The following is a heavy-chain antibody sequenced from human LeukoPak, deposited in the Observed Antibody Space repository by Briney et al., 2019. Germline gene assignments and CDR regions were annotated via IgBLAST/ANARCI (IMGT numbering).Heavy chain of an antibody. Sequence: SETLSLTCTVSGGSISSYYWSWIRQPAGKGLEWIGRIYTSGSTNYNPSLKSRVTISVDTSKNQFSLKLSSVTAADTAVYYCARVRSYGALLHFDYWGQGTLVTVSS. D-gene: IGHD4/OR15-4a*01. CDR3: ARVRSYGALLHFDY. CDR2: IYTSGST. V-gene: IGHV4-4*07. J-gene: IGHJ4*02. CDR1: GGSISSYY.